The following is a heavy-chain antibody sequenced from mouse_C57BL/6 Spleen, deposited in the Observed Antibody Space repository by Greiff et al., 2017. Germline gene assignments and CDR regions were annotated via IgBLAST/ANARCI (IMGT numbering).Heavy chain of an antibody. CDR1: GFTFSDYG. CDR2: ISSGSSTI. Sequence: EVKLVESGGGLVKPGGSLKLSCAASGFTFSDYGMHWVRQAPETGLEWVAYISSGSSTIYYADTVKGRFTISRDNAKNTLFLQLTSLRSEDTAMYYCARGDYEAMDYWGQGTSVTVAS. J-gene: IGHJ4*01. CDR3: ARGDYEAMDY. V-gene: IGHV5-17*01.